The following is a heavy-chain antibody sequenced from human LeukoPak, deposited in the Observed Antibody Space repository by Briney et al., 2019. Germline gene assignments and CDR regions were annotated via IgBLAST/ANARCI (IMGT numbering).Heavy chain of an antibody. D-gene: IGHD3-3*01. Sequence: SETLSLTCAVYGGSFSGYYWSWIRQPPGKGLEWIGEINHSGSTNYNPSLKSRVTMSVDTSKNQFSLKLSSVTAADTAVYYCARERSGYWYYFDYWGQGTLVTVSS. J-gene: IGHJ4*02. V-gene: IGHV4-34*01. CDR2: INHSGST. CDR1: GGSFSGYY. CDR3: ARERSGYWYYFDY.